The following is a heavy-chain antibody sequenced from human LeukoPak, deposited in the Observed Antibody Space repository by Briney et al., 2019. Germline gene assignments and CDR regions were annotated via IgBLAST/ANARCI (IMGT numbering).Heavy chain of an antibody. Sequence: GGSLRLSCAASGFTFSGSALHWVRQASGKGLEWVGRIRSSANNYATAYAASVKGRFTISRDDSKNTAYLQMNSLETEDTAVYYCTNLLGYCSGDTCYNYWGQGTLVTVSS. V-gene: IGHV3-73*01. D-gene: IGHD2-15*01. J-gene: IGHJ4*02. CDR3: TNLLGYCSGDTCYNY. CDR2: IRSSANNYAT. CDR1: GFTFSGSA.